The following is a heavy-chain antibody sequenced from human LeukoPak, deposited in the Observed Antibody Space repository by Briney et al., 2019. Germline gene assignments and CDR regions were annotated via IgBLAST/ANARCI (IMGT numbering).Heavy chain of an antibody. Sequence: GESLKISCKGSGYSFTSYWIAWVRQMPGKGLEWVGIIYPGDSDSRYSPSFQGQVTISADKSTSTAYLQWSSLKASDTAMYYCASPAHCSGGSCPFDYWGQGTLVTVSS. V-gene: IGHV5-51*01. D-gene: IGHD2-15*01. CDR3: ASPAHCSGGSCPFDY. CDR2: IYPGDSDS. J-gene: IGHJ4*02. CDR1: GYSFTSYW.